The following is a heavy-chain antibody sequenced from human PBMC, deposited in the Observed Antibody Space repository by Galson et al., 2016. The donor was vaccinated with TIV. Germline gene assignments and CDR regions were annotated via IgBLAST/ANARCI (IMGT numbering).Heavy chain of an antibody. CDR2: IKQDGSGK. V-gene: IGHV3-7*03. D-gene: IGHD3-16*01. J-gene: IGHJ4*02. Sequence: SLRLSCAASGFTFGSYWMSWVRQAPGKGLEWVANIKQDGSGKYYVDSVKGRFTISRDNAKNSLYLQMNSLRAEDTAVYYCARDYAGWGQGTLVTVSS. CDR3: ARDYAG. CDR1: GFTFGSYW.